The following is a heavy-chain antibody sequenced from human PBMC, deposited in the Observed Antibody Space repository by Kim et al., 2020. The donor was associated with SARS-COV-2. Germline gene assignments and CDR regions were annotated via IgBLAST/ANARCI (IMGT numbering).Heavy chain of an antibody. V-gene: IGHV4-59*13. CDR1: GGPIGTYY. CDR2: ISSSGGT. CDR3: AGGSGWLTAD. J-gene: IGHJ4*02. Sequence: SETLSLTCTVSGGPIGTYYYNWIRHSPRKGPEWIGHISSSGGTNYNPSLRSRVTISSDMSNNQFSLRLTSVTAADTAVYFCAGGSGWLTADWGQGTLVTVSS. D-gene: IGHD2-21*02.